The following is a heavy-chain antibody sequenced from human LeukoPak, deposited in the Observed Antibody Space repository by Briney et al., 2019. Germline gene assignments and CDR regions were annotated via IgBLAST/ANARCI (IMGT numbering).Heavy chain of an antibody. CDR2: INPNGGST. CDR1: GYTFIRYY. J-gene: IGHJ4*02. Sequence: ASVKVSCKASGYTFIRYYMLWVRRAPGQGLEWMGMINPNGGSTTYAQKFQGRVTMTRDTSTNTVYMELSSLRSEDSAVYYCARDLNGEGDYWGQGTLVTVSS. CDR3: ARDLNGEGDY. V-gene: IGHV1-46*01.